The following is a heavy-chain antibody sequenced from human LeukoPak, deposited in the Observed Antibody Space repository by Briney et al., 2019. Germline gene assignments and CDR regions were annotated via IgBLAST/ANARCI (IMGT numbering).Heavy chain of an antibody. D-gene: IGHD3-22*01. CDR3: ARDRVYDSSGYYFGAFDI. V-gene: IGHV3-48*01. CDR2: ISSSSSTI. CDR1: GFTFSSYS. J-gene: IGHJ3*02. Sequence: PGGSLRLSCAASGFTFSSYSMNWVRQAPGKGLEWVSYISSSSSTIYYADSVKGRFTISRDNAKNSLYLQMNSLRAEDTAVYYCARDRVYDSSGYYFGAFDIWGQGTMVTVSS.